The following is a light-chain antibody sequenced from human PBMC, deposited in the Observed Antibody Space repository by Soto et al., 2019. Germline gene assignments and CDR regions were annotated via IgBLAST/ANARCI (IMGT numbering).Light chain of an antibody. CDR3: SSYSFTSRGIMV. Sequence: QSALTQPASVSGSPGQSITISCTGTSSDVGGYNYVSWYQQHPGKAPKLMICEVSNRPSGVSNRFSGSKSGNTASLTISGLQAEDEADYYCSSYSFTSRGIMVFGGGTKLTVL. CDR1: SSDVGGYNY. CDR2: EVS. V-gene: IGLV2-14*01. J-gene: IGLJ3*02.